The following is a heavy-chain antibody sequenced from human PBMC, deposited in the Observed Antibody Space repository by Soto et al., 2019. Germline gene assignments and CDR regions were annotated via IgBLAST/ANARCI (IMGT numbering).Heavy chain of an antibody. CDR3: ARWVRFYPGADNWFDP. J-gene: IGHJ5*02. Sequence: QVQLVQSGAEVKKPGSSVKVSCKASGGTCSSYAISWVRQAPGQGREWMGGIIPISGTANYAQKFQGRVTITADESTSTAYMERSSLRSEDTAVYYCARWVRFYPGADNWFDPLGQGTLVTVSS. CDR2: IIPISGTA. D-gene: IGHD3-3*01. V-gene: IGHV1-69*12. CDR1: GGTCSSYA.